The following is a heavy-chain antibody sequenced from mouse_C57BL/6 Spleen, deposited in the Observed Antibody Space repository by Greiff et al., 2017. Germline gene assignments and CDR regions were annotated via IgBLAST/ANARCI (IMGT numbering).Heavy chain of an antibody. CDR2: ISDGGSYT. V-gene: IGHV5-4*03. J-gene: IGHJ4*01. CDR3: AIDGYYVSAMDY. CDR1: GFTFSSYA. Sequence: EVKLMESGGGLVKPGGSLKLSCAASGFTFSSYAMSWVRQTPEKRLEWVATISDGGSYTYYPDNVKGRFTISRDNAKNNLYLQMSHLKSEDTAMYYCAIDGYYVSAMDYWGQGTSVTVSS. D-gene: IGHD2-3*01.